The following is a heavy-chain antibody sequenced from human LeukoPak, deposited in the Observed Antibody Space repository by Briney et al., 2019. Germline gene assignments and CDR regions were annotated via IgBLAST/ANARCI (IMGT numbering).Heavy chain of an antibody. Sequence: ASAKVSCKVSGYTLTELSMHWVRQAPGKGLEWMGGFDPEDGDTIYAQKFQGRVTMTEDTSTDTAYMELSSLRSEDTAVYYCAAYLWFGGPYFDYWGQGTLVTVSS. V-gene: IGHV1-24*01. J-gene: IGHJ4*02. CDR1: GYTLTELS. CDR3: AAYLWFGGPYFDY. D-gene: IGHD3-10*01. CDR2: FDPEDGDT.